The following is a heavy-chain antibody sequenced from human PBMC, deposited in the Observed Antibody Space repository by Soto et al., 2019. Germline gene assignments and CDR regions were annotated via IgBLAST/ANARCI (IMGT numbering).Heavy chain of an antibody. CDR2: IKTDGSTT. J-gene: IGHJ4*02. Sequence: EVQLVESRGGLVQPGGSLTLSCVVSGFTLSSRWMHWVRQTPGKGLVWISRIKTDGSTTNYADSVKGRFTISRDNAKNTLYLHMHSLRPEDSAMYYCARDQDTYGQAVFDSWGQGTLVTVSS. V-gene: IGHV3-74*01. CDR3: ARDQDTYGQAVFDS. D-gene: IGHD2-15*01. CDR1: GFTLSSRW.